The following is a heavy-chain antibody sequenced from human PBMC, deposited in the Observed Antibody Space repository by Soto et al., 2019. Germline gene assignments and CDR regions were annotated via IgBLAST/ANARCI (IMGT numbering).Heavy chain of an antibody. CDR1: GYTFSGHW. CDR3: ARHGAAIWLGY. V-gene: IGHV5-10-1*01. Sequence: GESLKISCKTSGYTFSGHWISWARQVPGKGLQWMGNIDPSDSYINYNPAFRGHVTFSVDKSNSTAYLHWRSLGPSDTAIYYCARHGAAIWLGYWGQGTLVTVSS. D-gene: IGHD6-19*01. CDR2: IDPSDSYI. J-gene: IGHJ4*02.